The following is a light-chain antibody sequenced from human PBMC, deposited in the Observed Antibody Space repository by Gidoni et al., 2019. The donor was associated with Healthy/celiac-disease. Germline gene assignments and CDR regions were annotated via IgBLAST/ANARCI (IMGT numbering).Light chain of an antibody. Sequence: QSALTQPASVSGSPGQSITISCTGTSSDVGGYNYVSWYQQHPGKAPKLMIYEVSNRPSGGSNPFSGSKAGNTASPTISWLQAEDEADYYCSSYTSSSIPVFGTGTKVTVL. J-gene: IGLJ1*01. CDR2: EVS. CDR3: SSYTSSSIPV. CDR1: SSDVGGYNY. V-gene: IGLV2-14*01.